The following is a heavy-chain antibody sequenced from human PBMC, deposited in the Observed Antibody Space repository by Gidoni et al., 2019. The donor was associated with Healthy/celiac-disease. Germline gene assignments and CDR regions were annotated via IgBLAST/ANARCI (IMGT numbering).Heavy chain of an antibody. V-gene: IGHV3-33*08. J-gene: IGHJ4*02. CDR2: IWYDGSNK. CDR1: GFTFSSYG. CDR3: ARDHCSSTSCYFDY. Sequence: QVQLVESGGGVVQPGRSLRLSCAASGFTFSSYGMHWVRQAPGKGLEWVAVIWYDGSNKYYADSVKGRFTISRDNSKNTLYLQMNSLRAEDTAVYYCARDHCSSTSCYFDYWGQGTLVTVSS. D-gene: IGHD2-2*01.